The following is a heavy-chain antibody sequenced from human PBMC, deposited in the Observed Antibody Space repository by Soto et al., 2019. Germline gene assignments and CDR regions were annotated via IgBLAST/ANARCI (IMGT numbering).Heavy chain of an antibody. D-gene: IGHD3-22*01. Sequence: GGLRLCCPASGLTFSSCSMSWVGQARGKGLEWVSGISGSGSGTYYADSVKGRFTISRDNSNNTLYLQMNSLRAEDTAVYYCAKDRSRSYGSGYPLGYFDYWGQGTLVTVSS. CDR2: ISGSGSGT. CDR3: AKDRSRSYGSGYPLGYFDY. J-gene: IGHJ4*02. CDR1: GLTFSSCS. V-gene: IGHV3-23*01.